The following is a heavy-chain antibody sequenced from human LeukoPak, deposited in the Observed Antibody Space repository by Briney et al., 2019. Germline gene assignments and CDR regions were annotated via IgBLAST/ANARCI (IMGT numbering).Heavy chain of an antibody. D-gene: IGHD2-8*02. CDR2: IHYSGST. Sequence: SETLSLTCTVSGASISISTYSWAWIRQPPGKGLGWIGAIHYSGSTYYSPSLKSRVTISVDTSKIQFSLTLTSLTAADTAVYYCARQVTGHPNWFDPWGPGILVTVSS. CDR3: ARQVTGHPNWFDP. CDR1: GASISISTYS. J-gene: IGHJ5*02. V-gene: IGHV4-39*01.